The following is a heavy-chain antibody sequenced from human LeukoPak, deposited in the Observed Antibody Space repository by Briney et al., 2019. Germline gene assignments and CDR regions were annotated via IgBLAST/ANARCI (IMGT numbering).Heavy chain of an antibody. J-gene: IGHJ5*02. CDR3: ARDNSVRDEAWWFNP. CDR2: ISYDGSNK. Sequence: GESLRLSCAASGFTFSSYAMHWVRHAPGKGLEWVAVISYDGSNKYYADSVKGRFTISRDNSKNTLYLQMNRLRAEDTAVYYCARDNSVRDEAWWFNPWGQGTLVTVSS. D-gene: IGHD5-24*01. V-gene: IGHV3-30*04. CDR1: GFTFSSYA.